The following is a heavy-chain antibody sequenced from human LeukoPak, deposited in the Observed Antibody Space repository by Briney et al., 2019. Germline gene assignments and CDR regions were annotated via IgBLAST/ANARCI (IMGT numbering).Heavy chain of an antibody. V-gene: IGHV3-15*01. Sequence: PGGSLRLSCAASGFTFSSYEMNWVRQAPGKGLEWVGRIKSKTDGGTTDYAAPVKGRFTISRDGSKNTLYLQMNSLKTEDTAVYYCTTPYIVVVPAAMGGAWGQGTLVTVSS. D-gene: IGHD2-2*01. CDR3: TTPYIVVVPAAMGGA. CDR2: IKSKTDGGTT. J-gene: IGHJ4*02. CDR1: GFTFSSYE.